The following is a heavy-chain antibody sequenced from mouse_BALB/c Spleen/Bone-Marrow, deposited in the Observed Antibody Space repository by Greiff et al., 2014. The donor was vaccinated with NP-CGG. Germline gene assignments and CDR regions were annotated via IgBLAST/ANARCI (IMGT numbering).Heavy chain of an antibody. D-gene: IGHD1-1*01. CDR3: AMYYYGSSLFAY. V-gene: IGHV14-3*02. Sequence: VHVKQSGAELVKPGASVKLSCTASGFNIKDTYMHWVEQRPEQGLEWIGRIDPANGNTKYDPKFQGKATITADTSFNTAYLQLSSLTSEDTAVYYCAMYYYGSSLFAYWGQGTLVTVSA. J-gene: IGHJ3*01. CDR2: IDPANGNT. CDR1: GFNIKDTY.